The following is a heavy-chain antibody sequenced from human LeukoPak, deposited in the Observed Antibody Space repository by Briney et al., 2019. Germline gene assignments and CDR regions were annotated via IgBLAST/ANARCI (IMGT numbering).Heavy chain of an antibody. J-gene: IGHJ5*02. CDR3: AKDHGSGSYHDPNWFDP. Sequence: PGRSLRLSCAASGFTFSSYCMHWVSQAPGKGLDWVTVISYDGSYKYYAESVKGRFTISRDNSKKTLYLQMNSLRAEDTAVYYCAKDHGSGSYHDPNWFDPWGQGTLVTVSS. CDR2: ISYDGSYK. CDR1: GFTFSSYC. V-gene: IGHV3-30*18. D-gene: IGHD3-10*01.